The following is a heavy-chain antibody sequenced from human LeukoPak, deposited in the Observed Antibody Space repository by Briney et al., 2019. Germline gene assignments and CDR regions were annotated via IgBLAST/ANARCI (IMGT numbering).Heavy chain of an antibody. J-gene: IGHJ6*03. CDR1: GGSFSAYY. Sequence: PSETLSLTCAVYGGSFSAYYWSWIRQPPGKGLEWIGEINHSGSTNYNPSLKSRVTISVDTSKNQFSLKLTPVTAADTAVYYCARDYGDYVHYYMDVWGKGTTVTVSS. D-gene: IGHD4-17*01. V-gene: IGHV4-34*01. CDR2: INHSGST. CDR3: ARDYGDYVHYYMDV.